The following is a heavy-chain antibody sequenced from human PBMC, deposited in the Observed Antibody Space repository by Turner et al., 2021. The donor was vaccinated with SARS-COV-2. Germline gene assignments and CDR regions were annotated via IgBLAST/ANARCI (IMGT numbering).Heavy chain of an antibody. CDR3: ARGGYCSSTSCSPYWYFDL. J-gene: IGHJ2*01. D-gene: IGHD2-2*01. Sequence: QVQLVQSGAEVKKPGSSVTVSCKASGYPFTSYDINWVRQATGQGLEWMGWMNPDSGNTAYAQKFQGRVTITRNTSISTAYMELSSLRSEDTAVYYCARGGYCSSTSCSPYWYFDLWGRGTLVTVSS. CDR1: GYPFTSYD. CDR2: MNPDSGNT. V-gene: IGHV1-8*03.